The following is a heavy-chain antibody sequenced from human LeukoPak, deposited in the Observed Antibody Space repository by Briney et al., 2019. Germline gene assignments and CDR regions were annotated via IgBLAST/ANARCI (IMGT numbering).Heavy chain of an antibody. CDR2: INPNSGGT. CDR3: ARGNSRGYYYGMDV. J-gene: IGHJ6*02. CDR1: GYTFTGYY. V-gene: IGHV1-2*04. Sequence: ASVKVSCKASGYTFTGYYMHWVRQAPGQGLEWMGWINPNSGGTNYAQKFQGWVTMTRDTSISTAYMELSRLRSDDTAVYYCARGNSRGYYYGMDVWGQGTTVTVSS. D-gene: IGHD3-10*01.